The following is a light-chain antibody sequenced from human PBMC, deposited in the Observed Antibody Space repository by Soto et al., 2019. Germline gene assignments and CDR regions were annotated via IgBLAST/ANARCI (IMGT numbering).Light chain of an antibody. CDR2: RTS. J-gene: IGKJ4*02. Sequence: EIAMTQSPATLSVSPGERATLSCRASQSISSNLAWYQQKPGQAPRLLRFRTSSRATGFPARFSGSGSGTEFNLTISSLQSEDFGVYYCQQYNNWPRVTFGGGTKVEIK. V-gene: IGKV3-15*01. CDR3: QQYNNWPRVT. CDR1: QSISSN.